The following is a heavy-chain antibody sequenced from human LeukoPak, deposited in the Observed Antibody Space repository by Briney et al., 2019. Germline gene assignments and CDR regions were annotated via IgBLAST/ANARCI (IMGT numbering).Heavy chain of an antibody. Sequence: GGSLRLSCAASGFTFSSYSMYWVRQAPGKGLEWVSSISSSSSYIYYADSVKGRFTISRDNAKNSLYLQMNSLRAEDTAVYYCAKSPRDPYCSSTSCYGGRGFFDYWGQGTLVTVSS. D-gene: IGHD2-2*01. J-gene: IGHJ4*02. CDR1: GFTFSSYS. CDR3: AKSPRDPYCSSTSCYGGRGFFDY. CDR2: ISSSSSYI. V-gene: IGHV3-21*01.